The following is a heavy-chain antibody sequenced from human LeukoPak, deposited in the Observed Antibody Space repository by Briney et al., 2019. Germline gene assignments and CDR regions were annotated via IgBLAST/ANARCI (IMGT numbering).Heavy chain of an antibody. J-gene: IGHJ2*01. CDR3: ARVTQMAWYFDL. Sequence: GASVKVSCKASGYTFTSYYMHWVRQAPGQGLEWMGIINPSGGSTSYAQKFQGRVTMTRDTSTSTVYMELSNLRSEDTAVYYCARVTQMAWYFDLWGRGTLVTVSS. V-gene: IGHV1-46*03. CDR1: GYTFTSYY. D-gene: IGHD5-24*01. CDR2: INPSGGST.